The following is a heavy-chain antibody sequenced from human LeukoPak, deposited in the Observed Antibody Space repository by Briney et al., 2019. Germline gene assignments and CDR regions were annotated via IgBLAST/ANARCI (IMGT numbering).Heavy chain of an antibody. CDR2: IRGKANSYAT. Sequence: SGGSLRLSCAASGFTFSGSAMHWVRQASGKGLEWVGRIRGKANSYATAFAASVKGRFTMSRDDSENTVYLQMNSLKTEDTAVYYCSTSGDTSMVMGYWGQGTLVTVSS. V-gene: IGHV3-73*01. CDR3: STSGDTSMVMGY. J-gene: IGHJ4*02. CDR1: GFTFSGSA. D-gene: IGHD5-18*01.